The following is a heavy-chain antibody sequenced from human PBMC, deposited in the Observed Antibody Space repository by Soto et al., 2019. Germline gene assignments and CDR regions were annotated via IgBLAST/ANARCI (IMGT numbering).Heavy chain of an antibody. Sequence: PGGSLRLSCAASGFTFRTYGMHWVRQAPGKGLEWVAIFWYDGSNKYYAESVKGRFTISRDNSKNTLYLQMNSLRAEGTAVYYCARDGTFGAKGGSLDIWGQGTMVTVSS. J-gene: IGHJ3*02. CDR2: FWYDGSNK. V-gene: IGHV3-33*01. D-gene: IGHD3-16*01. CDR3: ARDGTFGAKGGSLDI. CDR1: GFTFRTYG.